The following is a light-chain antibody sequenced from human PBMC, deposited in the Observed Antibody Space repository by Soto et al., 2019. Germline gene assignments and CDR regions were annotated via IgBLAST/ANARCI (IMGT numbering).Light chain of an antibody. CDR1: SSDVGKYNL. CDR3: CAYAATYTYV. J-gene: IGLJ1*01. Sequence: QSVLAQPASVSGSPGQSITISCTGTSSDVGKYNLVSWYQQHPGKAPKVMILQGYKRPSGVSNRFSGSKFGNTASLTVSGLQAEDEAEYYCCAYAATYTYVFGTGTKVTVL. CDR2: QGY. V-gene: IGLV2-23*01.